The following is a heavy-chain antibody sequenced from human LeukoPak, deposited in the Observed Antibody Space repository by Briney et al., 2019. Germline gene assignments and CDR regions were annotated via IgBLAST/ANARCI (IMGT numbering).Heavy chain of an antibody. CDR3: AKGTSSSCYSAPNY. D-gene: IGHD2-15*01. CDR1: GFIFRNYW. J-gene: IGHJ4*02. Sequence: GGSLRLSCAASGFIFRNYWMGWVRQAPGKGLEWVASINQDGTEKYYVDSVKGRFTISRDNAENSLYLQINSLGAEDTAVYYCAKGTSSSCYSAPNYWGQGTLVTVSS. CDR2: INQDGTEK. V-gene: IGHV3-7*03.